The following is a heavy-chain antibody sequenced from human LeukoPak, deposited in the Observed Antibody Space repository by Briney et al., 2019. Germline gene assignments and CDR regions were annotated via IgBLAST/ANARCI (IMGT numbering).Heavy chain of an antibody. J-gene: IGHJ5*02. Sequence: SETLSLTCTVSSGSISSYYWSWIRQPPGKGLEWIGYIYYTGSTNYNPSLKSRVTISVDTSKNQFSLNLSSVTAADTAVYYCARHGPYLGRLGWFDPWDREPWSPSPQ. CDR1: SGSISSYY. D-gene: IGHD1-26*01. CDR3: ARHGPYLGRLGWFDP. CDR2: IYYTGST. V-gene: IGHV4-59*08.